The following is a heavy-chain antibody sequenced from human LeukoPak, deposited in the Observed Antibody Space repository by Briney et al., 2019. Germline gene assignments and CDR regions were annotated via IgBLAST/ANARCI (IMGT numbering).Heavy chain of an antibody. CDR3: ARVSDYYAGFDP. V-gene: IGHV1-8*01. CDR2: MNPNSGNT. CDR1: RYTFTSYD. J-gene: IGHJ5*02. D-gene: IGHD3-10*01. Sequence: ASVKVSCKASRYTFTSYDINWVRHATGQGLEWMGWMNPNSGNTGYAQKFQGRVTMTRNTSISTAFMELSSLRSEDTAVYYCARVSDYYAGFDPWGQGTLVTVSS.